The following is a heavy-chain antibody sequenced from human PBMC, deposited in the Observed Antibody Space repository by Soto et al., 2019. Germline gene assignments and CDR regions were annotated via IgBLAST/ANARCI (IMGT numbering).Heavy chain of an antibody. J-gene: IGHJ3*02. CDR3: GKDPNGDYIGAFDI. CDR2: IGTSGGTA. V-gene: IGHV3-23*01. Sequence: EVHLLESGGGLVQPGGSLRLSCAASGFTFSDFAMSWVRQAPGKGLEWVSGIGTSGGTAHLADSVKGRFTISRDNSKSTLYLQMNSLRVEDTAIYYCGKDPNGDYIGAFDIWGQGTMVTVSS. D-gene: IGHD4-17*01. CDR1: GFTFSDFA.